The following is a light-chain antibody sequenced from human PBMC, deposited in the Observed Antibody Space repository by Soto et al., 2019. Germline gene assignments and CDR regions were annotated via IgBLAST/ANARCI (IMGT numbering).Light chain of an antibody. CDR3: QHYNNWPQT. CDR2: GAS. CDR1: QSVSSN. V-gene: IGKV3-15*01. Sequence: EIVMTQSPATLSVSPGERATLSCRASQSVSSNLAWSQQKPGKAPRLLIYGASTRASGIPARFSGSGSGTEFTRTIIILQSEDFAVYYCQHYNNWPQTFGQGTKLEIK. J-gene: IGKJ2*01.